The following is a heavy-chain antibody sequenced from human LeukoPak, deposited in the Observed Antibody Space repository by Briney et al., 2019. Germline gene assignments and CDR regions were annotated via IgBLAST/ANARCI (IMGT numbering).Heavy chain of an antibody. CDR3: ARRSSSSVWYFDL. D-gene: IGHD6-6*01. Sequence: SETLSLTCTVSGGSIVNYYWSWIRQPPGKGLEWIGYIYYSGSTNYNPSLKSRVTISVDTSKNQFSLKLSSVTAADTAVYYCARRSSSSVWYFDLWGRGTLVTVSS. CDR2: IYYSGST. J-gene: IGHJ2*01. CDR1: GGSIVNYY. V-gene: IGHV4-59*08.